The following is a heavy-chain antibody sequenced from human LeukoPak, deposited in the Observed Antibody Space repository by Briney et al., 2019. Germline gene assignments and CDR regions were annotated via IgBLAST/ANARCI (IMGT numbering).Heavy chain of an antibody. Sequence: GASVKVSCKASGYTFTSYGISWVRQAPGQGLEWMGWISAYNGNTNYAQKLQGRVTMTTDTSTSTAYMELRSLRSDDTAVYYCATRSGSYWGNNYFDYWGQGTLVTVSS. CDR1: GYTFTSYG. CDR2: ISAYNGNT. D-gene: IGHD1-26*01. V-gene: IGHV1-18*01. CDR3: ATRSGSYWGNNYFDY. J-gene: IGHJ4*02.